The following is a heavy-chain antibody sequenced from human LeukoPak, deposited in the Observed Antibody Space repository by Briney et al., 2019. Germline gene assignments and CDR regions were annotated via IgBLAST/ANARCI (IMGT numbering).Heavy chain of an antibody. J-gene: IGHJ4*02. CDR3: ARVEAGSRLDY. Sequence: GASLKISCSASGYSFTTSWIGWVRQMPGKGLEWMGIIYPGDFDTRYSPSFQGQVTISVDKSISTAYLQWSSLMASDSGMYYCARVEAGSRLDYWGQGALVTVSS. V-gene: IGHV5-51*01. D-gene: IGHD6-19*01. CDR1: GYSFTTSW. CDR2: IYPGDFDT.